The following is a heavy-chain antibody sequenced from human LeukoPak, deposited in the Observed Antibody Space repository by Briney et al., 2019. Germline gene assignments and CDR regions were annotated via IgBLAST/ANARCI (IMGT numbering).Heavy chain of an antibody. CDR3: ARDRRYYGSGRNSRFRLFMDV. J-gene: IGHJ6*03. Sequence: SETLSLTCTVSGGSTSSYYWSWIRQPPGKGLEWIGYIYYSGSTNYNPSLKSRVTISVDTSKNQFSLKLSSVTAADTAVYYCARDRRYYGSGRNSRFRLFMDVWGKGTTVTVSS. CDR2: IYYSGST. V-gene: IGHV4-59*01. CDR1: GGSTSSYY. D-gene: IGHD3-10*01.